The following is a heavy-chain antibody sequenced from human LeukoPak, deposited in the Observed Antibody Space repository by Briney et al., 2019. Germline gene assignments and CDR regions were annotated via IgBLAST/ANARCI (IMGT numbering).Heavy chain of an antibody. J-gene: IGHJ4*02. CDR2: ISYDGSNK. D-gene: IGHD2-2*01. V-gene: IGHV3-30*18. CDR1: GFTFSSYG. CDR3: ANLRTLGYCSSTSCIDY. Sequence: GGSLRLSCAASGFTFSSYGMHWVRQAPGKGLEWVAVISYDGSNKYYADYVKGRFTISRDNSKNTLYLQMNSLRAEDTAVYYCANLRTLGYCSSTSCIDYWGQGTLVTVPS.